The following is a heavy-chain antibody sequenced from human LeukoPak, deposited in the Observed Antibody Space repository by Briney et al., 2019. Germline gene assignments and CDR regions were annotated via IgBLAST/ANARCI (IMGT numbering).Heavy chain of an antibody. V-gene: IGHV1-18*01. CDR2: ISAYNGNT. J-gene: IGHJ4*02. CDR1: GYTFTSYG. CDR3: ARDFRYSSSWIDY. D-gene: IGHD6-13*01. Sequence: ASVKVSCKASGYTFTSYGISWVRQAPGQGREGRGWISAYNGNTNYAQKLQGRVTMTTDTSTSTAYIELRSLRSDDTAVYYCARDFRYSSSWIDYWGQGTLVTVSS.